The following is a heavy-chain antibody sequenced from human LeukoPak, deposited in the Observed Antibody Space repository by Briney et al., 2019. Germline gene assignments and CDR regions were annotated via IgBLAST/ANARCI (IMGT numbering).Heavy chain of an antibody. Sequence: KPSETLSLTCTVSGGSISSSSYYWGWIRQPPGKGLEWIGSIYHSGSTNYNPSLKSRVTISVDTSKNQFSLKLSSVTAADTAVYYCARAPGRNWFDPWGQGTLVTVSS. CDR2: IYHSGST. J-gene: IGHJ5*02. V-gene: IGHV4-39*07. CDR3: ARAPGRNWFDP. CDR1: GGSISSSSYY. D-gene: IGHD1-1*01.